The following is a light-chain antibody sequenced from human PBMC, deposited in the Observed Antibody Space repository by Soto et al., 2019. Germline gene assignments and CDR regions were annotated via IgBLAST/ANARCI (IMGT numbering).Light chain of an antibody. V-gene: IGKV2-28*01. CDR2: LGS. CDR3: MQALQTPL. CDR1: QSLLHSNGYNY. Sequence: DIVMTQSPLSLPVTPGEPASISCRSSQSLLHSNGYNYLGWYLQKPGQSPQLLIYLGSNRASGVPDRFSGSGSGTDFTLKISRVEAEDVGVYYCMQALQTPLFGQGTRLEIK. J-gene: IGKJ5*01.